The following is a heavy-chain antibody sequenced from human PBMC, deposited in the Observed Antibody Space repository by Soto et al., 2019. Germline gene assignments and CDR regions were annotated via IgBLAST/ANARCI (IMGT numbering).Heavy chain of an antibody. CDR3: ARGVTAGVDY. CDR1: GYSFTSLD. J-gene: IGHJ4*02. Sequence: QVQLVQSGAEVREPGASVKVSCKASGYSFTSLDINWVRQTTGQGLEWMGWMQPSSGRTGYAQKFQGRVTMTRDTSINTAYMKLSSLTSDETAFYYCARGVTAGVDYWGQGTLVTVSS. CDR2: MQPSSGRT. V-gene: IGHV1-8*01. D-gene: IGHD1-26*01.